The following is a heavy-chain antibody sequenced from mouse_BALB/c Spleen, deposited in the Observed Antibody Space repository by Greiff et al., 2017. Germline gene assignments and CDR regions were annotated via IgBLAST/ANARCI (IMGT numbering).Heavy chain of an antibody. J-gene: IGHJ3*01. V-gene: IGHV5-9-4*01. CDR1: GFTFSSYA. Sequence: EVQGVESGGGLVKPGGSLKLSCAASGFTFSSYAMSWVRQSPEKRLEWVAEISSGGSYTYYPDTVTGRFTISRDNAKNTLYLEMSSLRSEDTAMYYCARTWFAYWGQGTLVTVSA. CDR2: ISSGGSYT. CDR3: ARTWFAY.